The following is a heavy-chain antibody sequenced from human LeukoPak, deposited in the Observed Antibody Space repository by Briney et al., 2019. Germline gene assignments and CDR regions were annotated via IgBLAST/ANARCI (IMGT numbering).Heavy chain of an antibody. CDR1: GGSISSGGYY. Sequence: SETLSLTCTVSGGSISSGGYYWSWIRQHPGKGLEWIGYIYYSGSTYYNPSLKSRVTISVDTSKNQFSLKLSSVTAADTAVYYCAREGAHLKIWFDPWGQGTLVTVSS. D-gene: IGHD1-26*01. V-gene: IGHV4-31*03. J-gene: IGHJ5*02. CDR3: AREGAHLKIWFDP. CDR2: IYYSGST.